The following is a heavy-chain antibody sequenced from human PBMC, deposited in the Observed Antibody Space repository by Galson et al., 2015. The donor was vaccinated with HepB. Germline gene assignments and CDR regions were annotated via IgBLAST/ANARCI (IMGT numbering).Heavy chain of an antibody. CDR1: GVNFTMNS. V-gene: IGHV1-58*01. Sequence: SVKVSCKVSGVNFTMNSFRWVRQARGQGLEWMGWVIPVIGYTTYVQKFQRRVTITRDKSTSSAYMELRSLRSEDTATDFCAESRGITWANMCRGTITEALDDWGQGTKVIVSS. D-gene: IGHD1-14*01. CDR3: AESRGITWANMCRGTITEALDD. CDR2: VIPVIGYT. J-gene: IGHJ3*01.